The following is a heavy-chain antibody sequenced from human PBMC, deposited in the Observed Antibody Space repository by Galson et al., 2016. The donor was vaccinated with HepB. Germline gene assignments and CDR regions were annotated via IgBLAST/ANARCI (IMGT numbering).Heavy chain of an antibody. J-gene: IGHJ4*02. CDR1: GISLTTSGVG. D-gene: IGHD3-10*01. CDR2: IYWDDDK. Sequence: PALVKPTQTLTLTCTVSGISLTTSGVGVGWIRQPPGKALEWLALIYWDDDKHYSPSLKNRVTITKATSENHVVLLMGNMDPVDTATYFCALLYGSGTPFDYGGQGTLVTVSS. CDR3: ALLYGSGTPFDY. V-gene: IGHV2-5*02.